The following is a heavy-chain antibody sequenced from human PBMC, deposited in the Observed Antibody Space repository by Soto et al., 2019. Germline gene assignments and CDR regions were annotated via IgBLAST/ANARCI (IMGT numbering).Heavy chain of an antibody. CDR1: GYTFTDYH. D-gene: IGHD1-1*01. J-gene: IGHJ5*02. V-gene: IGHV1-2*02. Sequence: ASVKVSCKPSGYTFTDYHIHWVRQAPGQGLEFMGWLNANTGGAGSAQQVQGRVTVTRDPSISTVYMELSNLRSDDTAVYYCAREGGSDSLARKHNWFDTWGQGTRVT. CDR2: LNANTGGA. CDR3: AREGGSDSLARKHNWFDT.